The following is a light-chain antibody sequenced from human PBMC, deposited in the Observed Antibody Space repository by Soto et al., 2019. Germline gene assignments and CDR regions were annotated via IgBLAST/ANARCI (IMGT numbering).Light chain of an antibody. V-gene: IGLV2-14*01. CDR1: SSDVGGYNH. CDR2: GVS. Sequence: QSALTQPASVSGSPGQSITISCTGTSSDVGGYNHVSWYQHPPGRAPKLILFGVSDRPSGVSHSFSGSKSGNTASLTISGLQAEDEADYYCCSYTSLSSVVFGGGTKVTVL. J-gene: IGLJ2*01. CDR3: CSYTSLSSVV.